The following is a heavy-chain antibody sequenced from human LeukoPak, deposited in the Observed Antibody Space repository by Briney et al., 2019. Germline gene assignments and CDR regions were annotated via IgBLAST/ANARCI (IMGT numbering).Heavy chain of an antibody. CDR2: INPNSGGT. V-gene: IGHV1-2*02. CDR1: GYTFTGYY. Sequence: ASVKVSCKASGYTFTGYYMHWVRQAPGQGLEWMGWINPNSGGTNYAQKFQGRVTMTRDTSISTAYMERSRLRSDDTAVYYCARDGAARHYYYYMDVWGKGTTVTVSS. J-gene: IGHJ6*03. D-gene: IGHD6-6*01. CDR3: ARDGAARHYYYYMDV.